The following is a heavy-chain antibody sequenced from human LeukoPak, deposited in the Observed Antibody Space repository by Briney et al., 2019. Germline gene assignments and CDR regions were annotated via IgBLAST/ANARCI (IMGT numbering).Heavy chain of an antibody. V-gene: IGHV3-66*01. CDR1: GFTVSSNY. CDR3: ARATIAVAAFDY. Sequence: GGSLRLSCAASGFTVSSNYMSWVRQAPGKGLEWVSVIYSGGSTYYADSVKGRFTISRDNSKNTLYLQMNSLRAEDTAVYYCARATIAVAAFDYWGQGTLVTVSS. CDR2: IYSGGST. D-gene: IGHD6-19*01. J-gene: IGHJ4*02.